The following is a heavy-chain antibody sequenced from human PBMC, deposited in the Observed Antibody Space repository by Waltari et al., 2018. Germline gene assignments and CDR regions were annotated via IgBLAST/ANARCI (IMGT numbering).Heavy chain of an antibody. CDR2: MNPNSGNT. V-gene: IGHV1-8*03. J-gene: IGHJ3*02. CDR1: GYTFTRYA. Sequence: QVQLVQSGAEVKKHGASVKVSCKASGYTFTRYASNWVRQATGQGLEWMGWMNPNSGNTGYAQKFQGRVTITRNTSISTAYMELSSLRSEDTAVYYCARVVTETDAFDIWGQGTMVTVSS. D-gene: IGHD4-4*01. CDR3: ARVVTETDAFDI.